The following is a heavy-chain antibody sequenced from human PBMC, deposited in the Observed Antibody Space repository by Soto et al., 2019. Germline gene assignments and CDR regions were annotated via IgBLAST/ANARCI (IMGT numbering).Heavy chain of an antibody. CDR2: ISGSGGST. J-gene: IGHJ6*02. CDR1: GFTFSSYA. Sequence: GGSLRLSCAASGFTFSSYAMSWVRQAPGKGLEWVSAISGSGGSTYYADSVKGRFTISRDNSKNTLYLQMNSLRAEDTAVYYCAKRPKVSSYYYYYYGMDVWGQGTTVTVSS. CDR3: AKRPKVSSYYYYYYGMDV. V-gene: IGHV3-23*01.